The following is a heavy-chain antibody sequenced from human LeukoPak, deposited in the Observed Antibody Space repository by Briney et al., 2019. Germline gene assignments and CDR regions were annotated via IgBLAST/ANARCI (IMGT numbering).Heavy chain of an antibody. CDR2: ISGSGGTT. CDR1: GFTFNSFA. CDR3: AKDGAVAGPEYYFDY. V-gene: IGHV3-23*01. J-gene: IGHJ4*02. D-gene: IGHD6-19*01. Sequence: GSLLLSCAASGFTFNSFAMSWVRQAPGKGLEWFSGISGSGGTTYYADSVKGRFTISRDNSENTLYLQMNSLRAEDTAVYYCAKDGAVAGPEYYFDYWGQGTLVTVPS.